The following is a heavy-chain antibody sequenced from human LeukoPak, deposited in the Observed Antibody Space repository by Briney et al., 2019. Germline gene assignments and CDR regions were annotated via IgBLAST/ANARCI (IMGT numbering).Heavy chain of an antibody. CDR3: ARVRRYSQYESSGYYADS. Sequence: GGSLRLSCAASGFTFSSYGMHWVRQAPGKGLQWVAAITYDGSTRYHADSVKGRFTISRDNSKDTLYLQMNSLKIEDTATYYCARVRRYSQYESSGYYADSWGQGTLVTVSS. V-gene: IGHV3-30*03. CDR1: GFTFSSYG. D-gene: IGHD3-22*01. J-gene: IGHJ5*01. CDR2: ITYDGSTR.